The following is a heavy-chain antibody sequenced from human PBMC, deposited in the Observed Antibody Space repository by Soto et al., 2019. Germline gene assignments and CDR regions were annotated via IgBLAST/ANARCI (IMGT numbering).Heavy chain of an antibody. D-gene: IGHD1-1*01. Sequence: GRSLRLSRAAFGVTFVEAGISRVRKATGKGLEWVGRITSKTDGGTTDYAALVKGRFTISRDDSKNSVYLQMNSLKTEDTAVYYCVRTIQPGTTTYFDYWGQGTLVTVSS. CDR3: VRTIQPGTTTYFDY. CDR2: ITSKTDGGTT. J-gene: IGHJ4*02. V-gene: IGHV3-15*01. CDR1: GVTFVEAG.